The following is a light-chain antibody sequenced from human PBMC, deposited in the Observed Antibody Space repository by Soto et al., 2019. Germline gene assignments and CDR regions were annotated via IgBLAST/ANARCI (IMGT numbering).Light chain of an antibody. J-gene: IGKJ1*01. Sequence: EVVMTQSPATLSVSPGERATLSCRASQSVDNRLAWYQHTPGQAPRLLIYGASNRATGIPDRFSGSGSGTDFTLTISRLEPEDLAVYYCQQYGSLVTFGQGTKVDIK. CDR1: QSVDNR. CDR3: QQYGSLVT. V-gene: IGKV3-20*01. CDR2: GAS.